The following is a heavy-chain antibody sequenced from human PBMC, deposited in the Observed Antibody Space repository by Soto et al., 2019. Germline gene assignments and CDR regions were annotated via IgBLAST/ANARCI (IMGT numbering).Heavy chain of an antibody. J-gene: IGHJ4*02. CDR1: GFTFSSYA. Sequence: EVQLLESGGGLVQPGGSLRLSCAASGFTFSSYAMSWVRQAPGKGLEWVSAISGSGGSTYYADSVKGRFTISRDNSKNTLYLQVNSLRDEDTAVYYCAKSPGLYCSGGSCYFDYWGQGTLVTVSS. CDR2: ISGSGGST. V-gene: IGHV3-23*01. D-gene: IGHD2-15*01. CDR3: AKSPGLYCSGGSCYFDY.